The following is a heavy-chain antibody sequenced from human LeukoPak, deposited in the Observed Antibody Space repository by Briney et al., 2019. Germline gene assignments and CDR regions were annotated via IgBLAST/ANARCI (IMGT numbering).Heavy chain of an antibody. Sequence: SETLSLTCAVYGGSFSGYYWSWIRQPPGKGLEWVGEINHSGGTNYNPSLKSRVTISVDTSKNQFSLKLSSVTAADTAVYYCARGLTITGDDPRQLYYFDCWGQGTLVTISS. CDR2: INHSGGT. J-gene: IGHJ4*02. D-gene: IGHD7-27*01. CDR1: GGSFSGYY. V-gene: IGHV4-34*01. CDR3: ARGLTITGDDPRQLYYFDC.